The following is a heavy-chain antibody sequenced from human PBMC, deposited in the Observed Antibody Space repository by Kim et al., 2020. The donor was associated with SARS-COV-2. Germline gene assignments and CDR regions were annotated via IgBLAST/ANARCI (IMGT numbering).Heavy chain of an antibody. V-gene: IGHV3-7*01. D-gene: IGHD3-10*01. CDR2: IKQDGSEK. Sequence: GGSLRLSCAASGFTFSSYWMSWVRQAPGKGLEWVANIKQDGSEKYYVDSVKGRFTISRDNAKNSLYLQMNSLRAEDTAVYYCAREGPYYYGSGSYRTDRNVWGQGTTVTVSS. CDR3: AREGPYYYGSGSYRTDRNV. J-gene: IGHJ6*02. CDR1: GFTFSSYW.